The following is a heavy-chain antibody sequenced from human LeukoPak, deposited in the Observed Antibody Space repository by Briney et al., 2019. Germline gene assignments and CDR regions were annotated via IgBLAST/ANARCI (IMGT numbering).Heavy chain of an antibody. V-gene: IGHV3-23*01. CDR2: ITGNGGST. CDR3: AKGRGYCSSTSCPNWFDP. J-gene: IGHJ5*02. CDR1: GFTFSTYS. D-gene: IGHD2-2*01. Sequence: PGGSLRLSCAASGFTFSTYSMRWVRQAPWKGLEYVSAITGNGGSTYYADSVKGRFTISRDNSKNTLYLQMNSLRAEDTAVYYCAKGRGYCSSTSCPNWFDPWGQGTLVTVSS.